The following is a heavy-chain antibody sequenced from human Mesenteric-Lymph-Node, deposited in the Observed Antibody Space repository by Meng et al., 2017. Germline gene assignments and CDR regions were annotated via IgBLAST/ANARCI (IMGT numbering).Heavy chain of an antibody. CDR2: IKQDGSEN. CDR3: ARGGGSYGY. CDR1: GFTFSTSW. D-gene: IGHD1-26*01. J-gene: IGHJ4*02. V-gene: IGHV3-7*01. Sequence: GESLKISCAASGFTFSTSWMSWVRQAPGKGLEWVANIKQDGSENYYVDAVKGRFTIARDNAKNSLYLQMNSLRAEDTVVYYCARGGGSYGYWGQGTLVTGSS.